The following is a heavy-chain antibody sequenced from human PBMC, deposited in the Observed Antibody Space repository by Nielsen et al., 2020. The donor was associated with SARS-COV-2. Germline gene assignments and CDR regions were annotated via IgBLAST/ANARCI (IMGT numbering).Heavy chain of an antibody. D-gene: IGHD2-2*01. Sequence: GESLKISCAASGFTFSSYAMSWVRQAPGKGLEWVSVIYSGGSTYYADSVKGRFTISRDNSKNTLYLQMNSLRAEDTAVYYCAKALGYCSSTSCYDAKYYYYYYGMDVWGQGTTVTVSS. V-gene: IGHV3-66*01. J-gene: IGHJ6*02. CDR1: GFTFSSYA. CDR3: AKALGYCSSTSCYDAKYYYYYYGMDV. CDR2: IYSGGST.